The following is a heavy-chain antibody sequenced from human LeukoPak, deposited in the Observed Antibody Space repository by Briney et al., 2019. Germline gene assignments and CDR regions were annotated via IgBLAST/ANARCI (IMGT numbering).Heavy chain of an antibody. CDR1: GGSISSYY. CDR2: IYYSGST. V-gene: IGHV4-59*08. Sequence: SETLSLTCTVSGGSISSYYWSWIRQPPGKGLEWIGYIYYSGSTNYNPSLKGRVTISVDTSKNQFSLKLSSVTAADTAVYYCASGYSYVHFDLWGRGTLVTVSS. J-gene: IGHJ2*01. CDR3: ASGYSYVHFDL. D-gene: IGHD5-18*01.